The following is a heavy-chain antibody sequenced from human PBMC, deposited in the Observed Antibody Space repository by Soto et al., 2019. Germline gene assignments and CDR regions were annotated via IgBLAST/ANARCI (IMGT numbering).Heavy chain of an antibody. Sequence: ASVKVSCKASGYTFTSYGISWVRQAPGQGLEWMGWISAYNGKTNYAQKLQGRVTMTTDTSTSTAYMELRRLRSDDTAVYYCARETLVVTARGPFDYWGQGTLVAVCS. J-gene: IGHJ4*02. CDR2: ISAYNGKT. CDR3: ARETLVVTARGPFDY. CDR1: GYTFTSYG. D-gene: IGHD2-21*02. V-gene: IGHV1-18*04.